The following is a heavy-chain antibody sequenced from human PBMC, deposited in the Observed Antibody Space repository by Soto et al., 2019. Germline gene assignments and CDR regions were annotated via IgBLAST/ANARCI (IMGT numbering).Heavy chain of an antibody. V-gene: IGHV5-51*01. CDR1: GYSFTSYG. J-gene: IGHJ4*02. CDR3: ARRRYSGYVDY. Sequence: PXEFLKTCYQGAGYSFTSYGIGWVRQMPGKGLEWMGIIYPGDSDTRYSPSFQGQVTISADKSISTAYLQWSSLKASDTATYYCARRRYSGYVDYWGQGTLVTVSS. CDR2: IYPGDSDT. D-gene: IGHD1-26*01.